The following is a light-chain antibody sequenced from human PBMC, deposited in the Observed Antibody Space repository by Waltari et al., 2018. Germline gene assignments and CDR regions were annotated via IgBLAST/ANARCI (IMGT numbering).Light chain of an antibody. J-gene: IGKJ2*01. CDR1: QSVSSNY. CDR2: AAS. V-gene: IGKV3-20*01. Sequence: PGETATLSRRASQSVSSNYLAWYQQKPGQAPSLLIYAASSRATGVPDRISGSGSGTDFTLTLSRLEPEDFAVYYCQQHGTSPYTFGQGTKLQIK. CDR3: QQHGTSPYT.